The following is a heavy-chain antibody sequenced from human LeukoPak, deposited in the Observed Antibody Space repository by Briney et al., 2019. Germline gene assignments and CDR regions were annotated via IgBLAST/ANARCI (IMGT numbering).Heavy chain of an antibody. V-gene: IGHV4-59*08. CDR3: ARHWVSSESPYSFDI. Sequence: SETLSLTCTVSTGSISSYYWSWIRQPPGKTLEWIGYIYYSGSANYNPSLKSRVTISVDTSKNQCSLKLTSVTAADTAVYYCARHWVSSESPYSFDIWGQGTMVTVSS. CDR1: TGSISSYY. CDR2: IYYSGSA. D-gene: IGHD1-26*01. J-gene: IGHJ3*02.